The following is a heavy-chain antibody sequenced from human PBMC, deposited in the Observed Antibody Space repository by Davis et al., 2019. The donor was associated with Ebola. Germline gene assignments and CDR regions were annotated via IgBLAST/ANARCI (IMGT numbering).Heavy chain of an antibody. CDR3: ARHVDTAMVRTPSMDV. V-gene: IGHV3-20*04. CDR2: INWNGGNT. D-gene: IGHD5-18*01. Sequence: PGGSLRLSCAASGFTFDDYGMNWVRQAPGKGLEWVSGINWNGGNTGYADSVKGRFTISRDNAKNSLYLQMNSLRDEDTAVYYCARHVDTAMVRTPSMDVWGQGTTVTVSS. CDR1: GFTFDDYG. J-gene: IGHJ6*02.